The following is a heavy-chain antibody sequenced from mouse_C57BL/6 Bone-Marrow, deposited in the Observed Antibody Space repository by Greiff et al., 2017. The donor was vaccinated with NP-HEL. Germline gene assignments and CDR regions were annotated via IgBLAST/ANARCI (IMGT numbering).Heavy chain of an antibody. V-gene: IGHV1-81*01. Sequence: VKLQESGAELARPGASVKLSCKASGYTFTSYGISWVKQRTGQGLEWIGEIYPRSGNTYYNEKFKGKATLTADKSSSTAYMELRSLTSEDSAVYFCASREGGRAFAYWGQGTLVTVSA. J-gene: IGHJ3*01. CDR3: ASREGGRAFAY. D-gene: IGHD3-1*01. CDR1: GYTFTSYG. CDR2: IYPRSGNT.